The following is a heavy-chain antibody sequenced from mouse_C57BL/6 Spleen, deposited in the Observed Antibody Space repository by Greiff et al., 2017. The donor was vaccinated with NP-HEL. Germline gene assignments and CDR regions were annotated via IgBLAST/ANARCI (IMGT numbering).Heavy chain of an antibody. J-gene: IGHJ4*01. V-gene: IGHV1-26*01. CDR3: ARWGDVGAMDY. CDR2: INPNNGGT. D-gene: IGHD3-3*01. CDR1: GYTFTDYY. Sequence: VQLQQSGPELVKPGASVKISCKASGYTFTDYYMNWVKQSHGKSLEWIGDINPNNGGTSYNQKFKGKATLTVDKSSSTAYMELRSLTSEDSAVYYCARWGDVGAMDYWGQGTSVTVSS.